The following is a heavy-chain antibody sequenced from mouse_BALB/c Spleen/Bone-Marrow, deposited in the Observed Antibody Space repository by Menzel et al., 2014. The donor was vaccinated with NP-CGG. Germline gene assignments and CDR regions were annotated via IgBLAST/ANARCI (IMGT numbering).Heavy chain of an antibody. Sequence: VQLQQSGAELARPGASVKMSCKASGYTFXSYTIQWVKQRPGQGLEWIGYINPSSGYTGYNQKFKDKTTLTADKSSNTAYMQLTILTSEDSAVYSCAREARTGAWFTYWGQGTLVTVSA. J-gene: IGHJ3*01. V-gene: IGHV1-4*02. CDR1: GYTFXSYT. CDR2: INPSSGYT. D-gene: IGHD4-1*01. CDR3: AREARTGAWFTY.